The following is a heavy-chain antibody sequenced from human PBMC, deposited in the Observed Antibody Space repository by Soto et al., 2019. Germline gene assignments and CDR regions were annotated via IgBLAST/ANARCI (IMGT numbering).Heavy chain of an antibody. CDR1: GYTFTSYG. V-gene: IGHV1-18*01. CDR3: VKHQVSRDNWFDP. D-gene: IGHD2-2*01. J-gene: IGHJ5*02. Sequence: ASVKVSCKASGYTFTSYGISWVRQAPGQGPEWMGWISAYNGNTNYAQKLQGRVTMTTDTSTSTAYMELRSLRAEDTAIYYCVKHQVSRDNWFDPWGQGTLVTVSS. CDR2: ISAYNGNT.